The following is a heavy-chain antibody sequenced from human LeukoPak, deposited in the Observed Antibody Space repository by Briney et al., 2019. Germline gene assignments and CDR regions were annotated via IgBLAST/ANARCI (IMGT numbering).Heavy chain of an antibody. CDR3: ARDAWWAGYNYSPFDY. CDR1: GYTFTGYY. J-gene: IGHJ4*02. D-gene: IGHD5-24*01. Sequence: ASVKVSCKASGYTFTGYYMHWVRQAPGQGLEWMGWINPNSGGTNYAQKFQGRVTMTRDTSISTAYMELSRLRSDDTAVYCCARDAWWAGYNYSPFDYWGQGTLVTVSS. V-gene: IGHV1-2*02. CDR2: INPNSGGT.